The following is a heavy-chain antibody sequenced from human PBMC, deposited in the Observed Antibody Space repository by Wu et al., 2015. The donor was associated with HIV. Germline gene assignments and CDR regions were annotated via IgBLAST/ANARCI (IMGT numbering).Heavy chain of an antibody. J-gene: IGHJ1*01. D-gene: IGHD2-15*01. CDR2: MNPKSGSA. CDR1: GYTFTSFN. CDR3: ARVGVLLTPQNYEYFQH. Sequence: QVQLVQSGTAVQKPGTSVRVSCRVSGYTFTSFNINWIRHAPGRGLEWVGWMNPKSGSAGFGRDFQGRISMTKNNSISTAYMELSGVTSDDTATYYCARVGVLLTPQNYEYFQHWARAPCRRLL. V-gene: IGHV1-8*02.